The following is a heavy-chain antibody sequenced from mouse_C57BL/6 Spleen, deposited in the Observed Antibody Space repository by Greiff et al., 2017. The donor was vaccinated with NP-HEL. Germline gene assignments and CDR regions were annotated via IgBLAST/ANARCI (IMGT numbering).Heavy chain of an antibody. CDR3: ARLATTVVAPYAMDY. Sequence: QVQLQQSGAELVRPGASVKLSCKASGYTFTDYYINWVKQRPGQGLEWIARIYPGSGNTYYNEKFKGKATLTAEKSSSTAYMQLSSLTSEDSAVYFCARLATTVVAPYAMDYWGQGTSVTVSS. V-gene: IGHV1-76*01. CDR1: GYTFTDYY. D-gene: IGHD1-1*01. J-gene: IGHJ4*01. CDR2: IYPGSGNT.